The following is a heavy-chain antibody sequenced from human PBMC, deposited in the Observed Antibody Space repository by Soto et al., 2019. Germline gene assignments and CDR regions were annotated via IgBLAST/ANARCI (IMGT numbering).Heavy chain of an antibody. Sequence: ASVKVSCKASGYTFTSYGISWVRQAPGQGLGWLGWIGTYNGDTNYAQNFQGRVTMTTDTSTRTVYMELRSLRSDDSAVYYCARGNVPYHDCGGDCYPDGMDVWGQGTTVTVSS. J-gene: IGHJ6*02. CDR1: GYTFTSYG. CDR3: ARGNVPYHDCGGDCYPDGMDV. V-gene: IGHV1-18*01. D-gene: IGHD2-21*01. CDR2: IGTYNGDT.